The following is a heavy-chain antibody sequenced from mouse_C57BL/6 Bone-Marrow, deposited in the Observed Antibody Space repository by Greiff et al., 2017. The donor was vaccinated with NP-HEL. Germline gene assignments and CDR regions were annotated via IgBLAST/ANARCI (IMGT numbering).Heavy chain of an antibody. J-gene: IGHJ2*01. Sequence: QVQLQQPGAELVRPGSSVKLSCKASGYTFTSYWMHWVKQRPIQGLEWIGNIDPSDSETHYNQKFKDKATLTVDKSSSTAYMQLSSLTSEDSAVYYCATTVVARRFDYWGQGTTLTVSS. CDR1: GYTFTSYW. D-gene: IGHD1-1*01. CDR3: ATTVVARRFDY. CDR2: IDPSDSET. V-gene: IGHV1-52*01.